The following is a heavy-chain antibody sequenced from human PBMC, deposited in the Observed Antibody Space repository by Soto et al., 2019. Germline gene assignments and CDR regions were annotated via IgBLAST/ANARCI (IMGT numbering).Heavy chain of an antibody. Sequence: PVGSLRLSCAASGFTFSSYEMNWVRQAPGKGLEWVSYISRSGSTIYYADSVKGRFTISRDNAKNSLYLQMNSLRAEDKAVYYCARMGLPLTIFGVVIKNGKNWFDPWGQGTLVTVSS. D-gene: IGHD3-3*01. CDR2: ISRSGSTI. CDR1: GFTFSSYE. CDR3: ARMGLPLTIFGVVIKNGKNWFDP. V-gene: IGHV3-48*03. J-gene: IGHJ5*02.